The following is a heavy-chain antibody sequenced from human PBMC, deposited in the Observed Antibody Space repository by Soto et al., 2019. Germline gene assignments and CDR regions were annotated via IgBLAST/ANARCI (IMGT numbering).Heavy chain of an antibody. CDR3: ARGPRDYGSVSHPQDFDH. Sequence: EVQLLGSGGGLVQPGGSLRLSCAASGFTFGNFAMSWVRQTPGKGLEWVSGITNTGGGTGYADSVKGRFTITRDNSRKTVSMQMSSLTTENTAVYDCARGPRDYGSVSHPQDFDHWGQGTLVTVSS. CDR1: GFTFGNFA. V-gene: IGHV3-23*01. J-gene: IGHJ4*02. CDR2: ITNTGGGT. D-gene: IGHD3-10*01.